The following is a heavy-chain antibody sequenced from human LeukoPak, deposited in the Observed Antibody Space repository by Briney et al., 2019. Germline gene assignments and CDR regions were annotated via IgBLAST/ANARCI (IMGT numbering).Heavy chain of an antibody. CDR2: INSDESST. D-gene: IGHD3-10*01. J-gene: IGHJ6*03. V-gene: IGHV3-74*01. CDR3: ARTLTMVRGVEFTIAPHYYMDV. Sequence: PGGSLRLSCAASGFTFSSYWMHWVRQAPGNGLVWVSRINSDESSTSYADSVKVRFTISRDNAKNTLYLQMNSLRAEDTAVYYCARTLTMVRGVEFTIAPHYYMDVWGKGTTVTVSS. CDR1: GFTFSSYW.